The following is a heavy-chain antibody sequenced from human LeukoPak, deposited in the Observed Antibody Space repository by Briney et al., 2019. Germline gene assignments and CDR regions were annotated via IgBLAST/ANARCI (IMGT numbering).Heavy chain of an antibody. CDR3: ARVRGFWSSTSCYQYYYYYYYMDV. CDR1: GGSFSGYY. V-gene: IGHV4-34*01. J-gene: IGHJ6*03. Sequence: PSETLSLTCAVYGGSFSGYYWSWIRQPPGKGLEWIGEINHSGSTNYNPSLKSRVTISVDTSKNQFSLKLSSVTAADTAVYYCARVRGFWSSTSCYQYYYYYYYMDVWGKGTTVTVSS. D-gene: IGHD2-2*01. CDR2: INHSGST.